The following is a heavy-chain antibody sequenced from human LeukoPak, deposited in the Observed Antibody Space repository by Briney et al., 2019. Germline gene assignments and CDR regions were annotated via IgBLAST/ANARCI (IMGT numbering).Heavy chain of an antibody. J-gene: IGHJ4*02. CDR1: GFTVSSNY. CDR3: ASSSSVVVAATLPFDY. V-gene: IGHV3-53*01. CDR2: IYSGGST. D-gene: IGHD2-15*01. Sequence: GGSLRLSCAASGFTVSSNYMSWVRQAPGKGLEWVSVIYSGGSTYYADSVKGRFTISRDNSKNTLYLQMNSLRAEDTAVYYCASSSSVVVAATLPFDYWGQGTLVTVSS.